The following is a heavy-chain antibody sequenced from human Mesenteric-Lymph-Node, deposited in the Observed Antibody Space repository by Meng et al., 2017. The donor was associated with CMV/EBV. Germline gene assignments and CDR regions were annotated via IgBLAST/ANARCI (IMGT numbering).Heavy chain of an antibody. CDR2: IYNSGST. D-gene: IGHD2-15*01. CDR3: TRDHCSGGACSFDY. J-gene: IGHJ4*02. V-gene: IGHV3-53*01. CDR1: GFTFSSYS. Sequence: GESLKISCAASGFTFSSYSMNWVRQAPGKGLEWVSIIYNSGSTYYADSVKGRFTISRDNSKNTLYLQMNSLRAEDTAVYYCTRDHCSGGACSFDYWGQGTLVTVSS.